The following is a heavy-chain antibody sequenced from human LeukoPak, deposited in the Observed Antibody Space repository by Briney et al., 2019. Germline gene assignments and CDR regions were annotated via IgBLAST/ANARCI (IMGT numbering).Heavy chain of an antibody. CDR3: AREADCSGGSCYRGAFDI. J-gene: IGHJ3*02. CDR2: IWYDGSND. Sequence: GGSLRLSCAASGFTFSQYAMHWVRQAPGKGLGWVAAIWYDGSNDYYADSVKGRFTISRDNSKNTLSLQMNSLRAEDTAVYYCAREADCSGGSCYRGAFDIWGQGTMVTVSS. D-gene: IGHD2-15*01. CDR1: GFTFSQYA. V-gene: IGHV3-33*01.